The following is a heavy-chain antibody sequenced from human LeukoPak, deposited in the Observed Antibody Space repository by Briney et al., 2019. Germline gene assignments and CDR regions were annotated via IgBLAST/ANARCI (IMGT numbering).Heavy chain of an antibody. V-gene: IGHV3-30*04. D-gene: IGHD3-10*01. Sequence: GGSLRLSCAASGFTFSSYAMHWVRQAPGKGLEWVAVISYDGSNKYYADSVKGRFTISRDNAKNSLYLQMNSLRAEDTAVYYCARDSSRHYYGSGSSLDYWGQGTLVTVSS. CDR1: GFTFSSYA. CDR2: ISYDGSNK. J-gene: IGHJ4*02. CDR3: ARDSSRHYYGSGSSLDY.